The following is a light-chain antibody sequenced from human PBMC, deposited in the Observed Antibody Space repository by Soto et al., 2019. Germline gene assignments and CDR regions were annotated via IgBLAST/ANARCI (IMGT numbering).Light chain of an antibody. CDR1: QDISSN. V-gene: IGKV3-15*01. CDR3: QQYDNWPRT. J-gene: IGKJ1*01. Sequence: EIVITQSPTTLSVSPGERGTLCCRASQDISSNLAWYQQKPGQTPRLLIHGAPSRATGIPARFSGSGSGTRFTLTIASLQSEDFAVYYCQQYDNWPRTFGQGTKV. CDR2: GAP.